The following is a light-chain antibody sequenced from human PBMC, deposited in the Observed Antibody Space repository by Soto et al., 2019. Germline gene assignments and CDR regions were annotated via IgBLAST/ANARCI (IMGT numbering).Light chain of an antibody. J-gene: IGKJ1*01. CDR1: QNLGTLY. CDR3: QQYAGAPRT. CDR2: RAS. Sequence: EIVLTQSPGTLSLSPGERGTLSCRASQNLGTLYVAGVQQKSGQAPRLLLDRASRRATGSPDMFTGSGSGTDFTLTSNRVEPEDFAVYLCQQYAGAPRTFGQGTKVDIK. V-gene: IGKV3-20*01.